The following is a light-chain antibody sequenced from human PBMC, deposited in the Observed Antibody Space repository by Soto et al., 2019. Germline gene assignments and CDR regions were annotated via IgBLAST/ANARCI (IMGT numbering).Light chain of an antibody. J-gene: IGLJ1*01. CDR1: SSDIGAYNF. Sequence: QSALTQPASVSGSPGQSITISCTGTSSDIGAYNFVSWYQQHPGKAPKLMIYDVSNRPSGVSDRFSGFKSGDTASLTISGLQAEDEADYYCTSYTTSGSYVFGTGTKLTVL. V-gene: IGLV2-14*01. CDR3: TSYTTSGSYV. CDR2: DVS.